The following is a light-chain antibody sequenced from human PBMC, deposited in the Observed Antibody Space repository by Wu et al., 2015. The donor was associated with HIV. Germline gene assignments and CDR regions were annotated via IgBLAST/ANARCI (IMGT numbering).Light chain of an antibody. CDR2: GAS. J-gene: IGKJ4*01. V-gene: IGKV3D-20*02. CDR1: QTISSSY. Sequence: EIVLTQSPGTLSLSPGERATLSCRASQTISSSYLAWYQQKPGQAPRLLIYGASSRATGIPDRFSGSGSGTEFRLTISSLAPEDSAIYYCQQRDVWPLTFGGGTRVEIK. CDR3: QQRDVWPLT.